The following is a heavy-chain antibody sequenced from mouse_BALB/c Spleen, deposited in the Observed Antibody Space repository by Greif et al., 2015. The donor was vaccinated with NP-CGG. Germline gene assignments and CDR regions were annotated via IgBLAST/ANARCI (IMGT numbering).Heavy chain of an antibody. J-gene: IGHJ2*01. CDR3: ARDGNYY. V-gene: IGHV5-6-3*01. CDR2: INSNGGST. D-gene: IGHD2-1*01. CDR1: GFTFSNYG. Sequence: EVQLVESGGGLVQPGGSLKLSCAASGFTFSNYGMSWVRQTPDKRLELVATINSNGGSTYYPDSVKGRFTISRDNAKNTLYLQMSSLKSEDTAMYYCARDGNYYWGQGTTLTVSS.